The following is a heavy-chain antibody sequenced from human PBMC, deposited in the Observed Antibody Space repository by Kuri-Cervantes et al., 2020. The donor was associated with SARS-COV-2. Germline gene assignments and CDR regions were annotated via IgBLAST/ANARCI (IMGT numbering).Heavy chain of an antibody. CDR1: GFTFSSYA. CDR3: AKGLWMESSSPHDY. Sequence: GESLKISCAASGFTFSSYAMSWVRQAPGRGLEWVSAIRGDGGGTYYADSVKGRFTVSRDNSKNTLYLQMTSLRAEDTAVYYCAKGLWMESSSPHDYWGRGTLVTVSS. CDR2: IRGDGGGT. J-gene: IGHJ4*02. D-gene: IGHD2-15*01. V-gene: IGHV3-23*01.